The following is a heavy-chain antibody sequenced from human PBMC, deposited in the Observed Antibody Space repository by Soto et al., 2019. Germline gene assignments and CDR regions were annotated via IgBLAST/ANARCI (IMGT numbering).Heavy chain of an antibody. CDR1: GFIFTSYG. Sequence: VGSLRLSCAASGFIFTSYGIHWVRQAPGMGLEWVAVISYDGIDENYADSVKGRFTISRDNSKNTLYLQMNSLRAEDTAVYYCARDQAEMATVSLGYWGQGTLVTVSS. J-gene: IGHJ4*02. D-gene: IGHD4-4*01. CDR2: ISYDGIDE. V-gene: IGHV3-30*03. CDR3: ARDQAEMATVSLGY.